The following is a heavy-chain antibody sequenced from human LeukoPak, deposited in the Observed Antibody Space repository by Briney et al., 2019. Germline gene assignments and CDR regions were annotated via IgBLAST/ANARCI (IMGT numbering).Heavy chain of an antibody. Sequence: NSSETLSLTCAVYGGSFSGYYWSWIRQPPGKGLEWIGEINHSGSTNYNPSLKSRVTISVDTSKNQFSLKLSSVTAADTAVYYCARGPRWNYVVHRFDPWGQGTLVTVSS. CDR2: INHSGST. CDR3: ARGPRWNYVVHRFDP. V-gene: IGHV4-34*01. D-gene: IGHD1-7*01. CDR1: GGSFSGYY. J-gene: IGHJ5*02.